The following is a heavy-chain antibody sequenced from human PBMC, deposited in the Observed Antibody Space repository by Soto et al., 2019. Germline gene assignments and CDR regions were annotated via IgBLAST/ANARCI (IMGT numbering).Heavy chain of an antibody. CDR1: GYTFINYA. CDR2: INTYNGNT. J-gene: IGHJ4*02. CDR3: AKWPRGEMVTD. V-gene: IGHV1-18*01. Sequence: QVQLVQSGPEVKKPGASVKVSCKASGYTFINYAITWVRQAPGQGLEWMGWINTYNGNTNYAETLQGRATMTPGTSTSTGYMEVRSLRSDDTAVYYCAKWPRGEMVTDWGQGTLVTVSS. D-gene: IGHD5-18*01.